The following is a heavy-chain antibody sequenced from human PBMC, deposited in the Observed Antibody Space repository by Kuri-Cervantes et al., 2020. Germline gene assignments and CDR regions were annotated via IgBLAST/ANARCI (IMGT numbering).Heavy chain of an antibody. CDR1: GFTFSSYS. J-gene: IGHJ6*02. V-gene: IGHV3-30*03. Sequence: GGSLRLSWAASGFTFSSYSMNWVRQAPGKGLEWVAVISYDGSNKYYADSVKGRFTISRDNSKNTLYLQMNSLRAEDTAVYYCARGGLWFGELFLYYYYGMDVWGQGTTVTVSS. CDR2: ISYDGSNK. D-gene: IGHD3-10*01. CDR3: ARGGLWFGELFLYYYYGMDV.